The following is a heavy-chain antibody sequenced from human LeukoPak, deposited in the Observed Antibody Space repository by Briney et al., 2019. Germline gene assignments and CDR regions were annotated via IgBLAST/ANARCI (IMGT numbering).Heavy chain of an antibody. CDR1: GFTFDDYT. CDR3: AKDLSGSSSWPTYYFDY. CDR2: ISWDGGST. Sequence: PGGSLRLSCAASGFTFDDYTMHWVRQAPGKGLEWVSLISWDGGSTYYADSVKGRFTISRDNSKNSLYLQMDSLRTEDTALYYCAKDLSGSSSWPTYYFDYWGQGTLVTVSS. J-gene: IGHJ4*02. D-gene: IGHD6-13*01. V-gene: IGHV3-43*01.